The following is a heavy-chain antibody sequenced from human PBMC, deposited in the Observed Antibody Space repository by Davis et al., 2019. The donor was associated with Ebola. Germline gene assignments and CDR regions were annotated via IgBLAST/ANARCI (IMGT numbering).Heavy chain of an antibody. V-gene: IGHV4-34*01. J-gene: IGHJ4*02. CDR2: INHSGST. D-gene: IGHD3-22*01. CDR1: GGSFSGYY. CDR3: ARGRHLYYYDSSGKNDY. Sequence: MPSETLSLTCAVYGGSFSGYYWSWIRQPPGKGLEWIGEINHSGSTNYNPSLKSRVTISVDTSKNQFSLKLSSVTAADTAVYYCARGRHLYYYDSSGKNDYWGQGTLVTVSS.